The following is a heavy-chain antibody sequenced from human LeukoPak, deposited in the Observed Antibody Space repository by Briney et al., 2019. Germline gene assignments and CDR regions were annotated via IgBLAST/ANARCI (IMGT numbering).Heavy chain of an antibody. CDR2: IYTSGST. Sequence: PSETLSLTCTVSGGSISSGSYYWSWIRQPAGKGLEWIGRIYTSGSTNYNPSLKSRVTISVDTSKNQFSLKLSSETAADTAVYYCARDYLGAGTVAATSGYWGQGTLVTVSS. CDR1: GGSISSGSYY. CDR3: ARDYLGAGTVAATSGY. J-gene: IGHJ4*02. D-gene: IGHD1-26*01. V-gene: IGHV4-61*02.